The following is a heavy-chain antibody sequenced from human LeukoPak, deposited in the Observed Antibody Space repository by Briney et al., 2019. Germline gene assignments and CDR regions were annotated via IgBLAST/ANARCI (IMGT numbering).Heavy chain of an antibody. CDR1: GLTVSSNY. Sequence: PWGSLRLSCAASGLTVSSNYMSWVRQAPGKGLEWVSVIYAGGTTYYADSVKGRFTISRDKDTLYLQMNSLRVEDTAVYYCAKMHCSTTSCPYYMDVWGNGTTVTVSS. J-gene: IGHJ6*03. D-gene: IGHD2-2*01. V-gene: IGHV3-53*01. CDR3: AKMHCSTTSCPYYMDV. CDR2: IYAGGTT.